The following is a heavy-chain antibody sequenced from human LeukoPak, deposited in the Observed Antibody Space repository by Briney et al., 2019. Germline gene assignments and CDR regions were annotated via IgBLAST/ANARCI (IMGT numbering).Heavy chain of an antibody. Sequence: AGSLRLSCAVSGFTVSSNYMSWVRQAPGKGLEWVTVIYSVGSTYYADSVKGRFTISRDNSKNTLYLQMNSLRAEDTAVYYCARSPWGVTAIFLDSWGQGTLVTVSS. CDR3: ARSPWGVTAIFLDS. J-gene: IGHJ4*02. V-gene: IGHV3-53*01. CDR1: GFTVSSNY. CDR2: IYSVGST. D-gene: IGHD2-21*02.